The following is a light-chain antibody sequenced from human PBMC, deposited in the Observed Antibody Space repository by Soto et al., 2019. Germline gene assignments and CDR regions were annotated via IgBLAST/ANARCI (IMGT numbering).Light chain of an antibody. CDR3: SSYAGSNIPVV. V-gene: IGLV2-8*01. CDR1: SSDVGGYNC. CDR2: EVS. Sequence: QSALTQPPSASGSPGQSVTISCTGTSSDVGGYNCVSWYQQHPGKAPKLMIYEVSKRPSGVPDRFSGSKSGNTASLTVSGLQDEDEAEYYCSSYAGSNIPVVFGGGTKHTVL. J-gene: IGLJ2*01.